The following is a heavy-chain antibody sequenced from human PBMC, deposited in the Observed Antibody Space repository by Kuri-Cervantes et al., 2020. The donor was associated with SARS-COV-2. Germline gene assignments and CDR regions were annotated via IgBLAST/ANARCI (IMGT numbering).Heavy chain of an antibody. V-gene: IGHV4-34*01. J-gene: IGHJ3*02. CDR2: INHSGST. CDR3: ARDQGHIAVAGYGGDAFDI. D-gene: IGHD6-19*01. Sequence: SETLSLTCAVYGGSFSGYYWSWIRQPPGKGLEWIGEINHSGSTNCNPSLKSRLTVSVDTSKNQFSLQLNSVTPEDTAVYYCARDQGHIAVAGYGGDAFDIWGQGAMVTVSS. CDR1: GGSFSGYY.